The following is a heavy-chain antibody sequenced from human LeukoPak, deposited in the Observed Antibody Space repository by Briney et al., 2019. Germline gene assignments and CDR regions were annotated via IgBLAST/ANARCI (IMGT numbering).Heavy chain of an antibody. CDR2: IYYSGDT. CDR1: GGSITTYY. V-gene: IGHV4-59*12. D-gene: IGHD5-12*01. CDR3: ARDVAGNTFDY. J-gene: IGHJ4*02. Sequence: PSETLSLTCTVSGGSITTYYGTWIRQSPGKGLEWLGSIYYSGDTYNNPPLKSRVTISVDTAKSQFSLRLTSMTAADTAVYYCARDVAGNTFDYWGQGTLVTVSS.